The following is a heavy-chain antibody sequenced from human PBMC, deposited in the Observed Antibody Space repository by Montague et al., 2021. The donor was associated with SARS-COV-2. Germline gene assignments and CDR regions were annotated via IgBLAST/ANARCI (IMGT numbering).Heavy chain of an antibody. D-gene: IGHD3-10*01. CDR3: ASARSGSYYNPYDY. J-gene: IGHJ4*02. CDR1: GFTFSSYA. V-gene: IGHV3-30-3*01. CDR2: ISYDGSNK. Sequence: FLSLSCSASGFTFSSYAMHWVRQAPGKGLEWVAVISYDGSNKYYADSVKGRFTISRDNSKNTLYLQMNSLRAEDTAVYYCASARSGSYYNPYDYWGQGTLVTVSS.